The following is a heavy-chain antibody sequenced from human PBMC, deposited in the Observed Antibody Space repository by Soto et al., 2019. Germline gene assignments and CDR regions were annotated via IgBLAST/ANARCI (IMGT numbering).Heavy chain of an antibody. D-gene: IGHD3-22*01. Sequence: AASVKVSCKASGYTFTSYGFTWVRQAPGQGLEWMGWISAYNGNTNYAQKLQGRVTMTTDTSTSTAYMELRSLRSDDTAVYYCARGFSSGYPGDDAFDIWGQGTXVTV. CDR2: ISAYNGNT. CDR3: ARGFSSGYPGDDAFDI. J-gene: IGHJ3*02. V-gene: IGHV1-18*01. CDR1: GYTFTSYG.